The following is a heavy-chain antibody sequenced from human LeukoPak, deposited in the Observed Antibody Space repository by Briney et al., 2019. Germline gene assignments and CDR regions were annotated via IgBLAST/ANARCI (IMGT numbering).Heavy chain of an antibody. J-gene: IGHJ5*02. Sequence: GGSLRLSCAASGFTFNDYYMSWIRQAPGKGLEWVSYISSSGSTIYYADSVKGRFTISRDNAKNSLYLQMNSLRAEDTAVYYCARAEDCSGGSCLNWFDPWGQGTLVTVSS. CDR2: ISSSGSTI. CDR3: ARAEDCSGGSCLNWFDP. D-gene: IGHD2-15*01. V-gene: IGHV3-11*01. CDR1: GFTFNDYY.